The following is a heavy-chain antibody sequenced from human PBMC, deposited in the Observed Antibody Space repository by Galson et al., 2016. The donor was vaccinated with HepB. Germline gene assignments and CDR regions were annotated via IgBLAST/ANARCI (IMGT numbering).Heavy chain of an antibody. V-gene: IGHV3-30*03. D-gene: IGHD6-13*01. CDR2: ISYDGSNK. J-gene: IGHJ4*02. Sequence: SLRLSCAASGFTFSSYGMHWVRQAPGKGLEWVAVISYDGSNKYYADSVKGRFTISRDNSKNSLYLQMNSLRAEDTAVYYCAREASSWSHFDYWGQGTLVTVSS. CDR3: AREASSWSHFDY. CDR1: GFTFSSYG.